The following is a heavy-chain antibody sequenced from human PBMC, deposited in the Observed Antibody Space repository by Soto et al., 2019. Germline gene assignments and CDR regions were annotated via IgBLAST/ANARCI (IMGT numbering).Heavy chain of an antibody. Sequence: QVQLVQSGAEVRKPGSSVKVSCKISGGTFTNYVISWLRQAPGQGLEWMGGLIPIFGAANLAQKFQGRVTITADASTRTVNMELSSLTSEDTAVYYCARGRSSPNFDTWGQGTLDTVSS. J-gene: IGHJ5*02. CDR1: GGTFTNYV. CDR3: ARGRSSPNFDT. CDR2: LIPIFGAA. D-gene: IGHD6-6*01. V-gene: IGHV1-69*01.